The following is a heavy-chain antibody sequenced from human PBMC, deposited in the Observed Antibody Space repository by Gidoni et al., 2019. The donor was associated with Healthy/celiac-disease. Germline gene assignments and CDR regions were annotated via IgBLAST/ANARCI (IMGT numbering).Heavy chain of an antibody. CDR2: ISGSGGST. J-gene: IGHJ4*02. V-gene: IGHV3-23*01. Sequence: EVQLLESGGGLVQPGGSLRLSCAASGFTFSSYAMSWVRQAPGKGLEWVSAISGSGGSTYYADSVKGRFTISRDNSKNTLYLQMNSLRAEDTAVYYCAKGLEGRFLEGGRSAPFGVYWGQGTLVTVSS. CDR3: AKGLEGRFLEGGRSAPFGVY. CDR1: GFTFSSYA. D-gene: IGHD3-3*01.